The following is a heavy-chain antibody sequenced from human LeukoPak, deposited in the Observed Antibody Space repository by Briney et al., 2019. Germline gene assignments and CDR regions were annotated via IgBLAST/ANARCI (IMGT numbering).Heavy chain of an antibody. D-gene: IGHD6-19*01. Sequence: GGSLRLSCSASGFPFNTYAIHWVRQAPGKGLEYVAGISSNGDNTDFADSAKGRFTISRDNSKSTLFLQMNSLRAEDTAVYYCARWNPGYSSDWHIDYWGQGTLVTVSP. CDR1: GFPFNTYA. V-gene: IGHV3-64*04. J-gene: IGHJ4*02. CDR2: ISSNGDNT. CDR3: ARWNPGYSSDWHIDY.